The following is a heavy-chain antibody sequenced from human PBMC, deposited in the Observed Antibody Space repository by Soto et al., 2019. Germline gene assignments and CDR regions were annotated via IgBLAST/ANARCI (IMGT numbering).Heavy chain of an antibody. J-gene: IGHJ6*02. CDR1: GGTFSSYA. Sequence: SVKVSCKASGGTFSSYAISWVRQAPGQGLEWMGGIIPIFGTANYAQKFQGRVTITADESTSTAYMELSSLRSEDTAVYYCARDKYCSGGSCYSPDHYYYGMDVWGQGTTVTVSS. V-gene: IGHV1-69*13. CDR3: ARDKYCSGGSCYSPDHYYYGMDV. CDR2: IIPIFGTA. D-gene: IGHD2-15*01.